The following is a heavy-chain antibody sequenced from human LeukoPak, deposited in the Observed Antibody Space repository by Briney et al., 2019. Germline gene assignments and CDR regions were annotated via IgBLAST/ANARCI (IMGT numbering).Heavy chain of an antibody. CDR1: GGSISSYY. CDR3: ARTPGINWFDP. CDR2: IYYSGST. Sequence: SETLSLTCTVSGGSISSYYWSWIRQPPGKGLEWIGYIYYSGSTNYNPSLKSRVTISVDTSKNQFSLKLSSVTAADTAVYYCARTPGINWFDPWGQGTLVTVSS. D-gene: IGHD1-1*01. J-gene: IGHJ5*02. V-gene: IGHV4-59*08.